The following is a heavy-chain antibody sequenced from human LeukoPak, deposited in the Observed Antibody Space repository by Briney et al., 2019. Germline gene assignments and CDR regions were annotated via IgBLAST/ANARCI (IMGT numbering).Heavy chain of an antibody. D-gene: IGHD6-13*01. CDR1: GFTFSSYA. V-gene: IGHV3-30-3*01. CDR2: ISHDGSNK. Sequence: PGRSLRLSCAASGFTFSSYAMHWVRQAPGKGLEWVAVISHDGSNKYYADSVKGRFTISRDNSKNTLYLQMNSLRAEDTAVYYCAREFEPYSSSCHGAFDIWGQGTMVTVSS. J-gene: IGHJ3*02. CDR3: AREFEPYSSSCHGAFDI.